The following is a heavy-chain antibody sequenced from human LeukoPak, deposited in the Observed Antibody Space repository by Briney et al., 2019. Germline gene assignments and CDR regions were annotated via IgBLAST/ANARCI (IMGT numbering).Heavy chain of an antibody. D-gene: IGHD1-26*01. CDR3: AREGGSYWDY. Sequence: GGSLRLSCAASGFTFSSYGMSWVRQAPGKGLEWVSAISGSGGSTYYADSVKGRFTISRDNSKNTLYLQMNSLRAEDTALYYCAREGGSYWDYWGQGTLVTVSS. CDR2: ISGSGGST. J-gene: IGHJ4*02. CDR1: GFTFSSYG. V-gene: IGHV3-23*01.